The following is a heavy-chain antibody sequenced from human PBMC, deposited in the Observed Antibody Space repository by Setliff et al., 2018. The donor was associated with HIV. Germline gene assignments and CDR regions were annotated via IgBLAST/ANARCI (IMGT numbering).Heavy chain of an antibody. CDR1: GGSFSGYY. CDR3: ATDPGYSSTWYSESFQH. D-gene: IGHD6-13*01. Sequence: ASETLSLTCAVYGGSFSGYYWSWIRQSPGKGLEWIGYIYYSGSTNYNPSLKSRVTISVDTSKNQFSLKLSSVTAADTAMYYCATDPGYSSTWYSESFQHWGQGTVVTVSS. CDR2: IYYSGST. J-gene: IGHJ1*01. V-gene: IGHV4-59*12.